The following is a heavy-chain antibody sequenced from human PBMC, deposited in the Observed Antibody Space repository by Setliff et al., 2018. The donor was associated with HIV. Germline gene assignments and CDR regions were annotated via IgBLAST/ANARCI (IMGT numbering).Heavy chain of an antibody. CDR2: IYHSGST. D-gene: IGHD6-19*01. J-gene: IGHJ4*02. Sequence: SETLSLTCTVSGGSISSGGYSWSWIRQPPGKGLEWIGYIYHSGSTYYNPSLKSRVTISVDTSKNQFSLKLTSVTAADTAVYYCARRSGWSEDYWGQGTLVTVSS. CDR3: ARRSGWSEDY. V-gene: IGHV4-30-2*01. CDR1: GGSISSGGYS.